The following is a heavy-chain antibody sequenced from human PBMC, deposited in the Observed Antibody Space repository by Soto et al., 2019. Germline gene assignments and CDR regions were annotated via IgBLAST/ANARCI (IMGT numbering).Heavy chain of an antibody. CDR1: GFTVSSNY. Sequence: GGSLRLSCAASGFTVSSNYMSWVRQAPGKGLEWVSVIYSGGSTYYADSGKGRFTISRDNSKNTLYLQMNSLRAEDTAVYYCARVDSSGYIGDAFDIWGQGTMVTVSS. CDR2: IYSGGST. CDR3: ARVDSSGYIGDAFDI. V-gene: IGHV3-53*01. D-gene: IGHD3-22*01. J-gene: IGHJ3*02.